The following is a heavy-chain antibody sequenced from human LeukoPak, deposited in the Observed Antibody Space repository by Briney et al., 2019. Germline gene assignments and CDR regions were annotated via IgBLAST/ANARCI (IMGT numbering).Heavy chain of an antibody. CDR2: INDSGRT. V-gene: IGHV4-34*01. CDR3: ARARRLFGYYYYYMDV. CDR1: GGSFSSYY. J-gene: IGHJ6*03. Sequence: PSETLSLTCGVYGGSFSSYYWSWIRQAPGKGLEWIGEINDSGRTNYDPSLKIRVTRSVDTSKNQFSLKLRSVTAADTAVYYCARARRLFGYYYYYMDVWGKGTTVTISS. D-gene: IGHD3-22*01.